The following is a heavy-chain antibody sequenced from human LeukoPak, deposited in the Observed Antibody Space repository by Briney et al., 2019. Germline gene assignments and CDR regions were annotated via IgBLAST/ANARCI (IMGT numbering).Heavy chain of an antibody. V-gene: IGHV6-1*01. CDR3: ARDVGTTGWHTYDF. CDR1: GDSVSSNNGA. CDR2: TYYRSKWYN. Sequence: SQTLSLTCAISGDSVSSNNGAWNWIRQSPSRGLEWLGRTYYRSKWYNDYAGSLMGRITISPDTSKNQFSLQVYSVTPEDTAVYYCARDVGTTGWHTYDFWGQGTLVTVSS. J-gene: IGHJ4*02. D-gene: IGHD3-9*01.